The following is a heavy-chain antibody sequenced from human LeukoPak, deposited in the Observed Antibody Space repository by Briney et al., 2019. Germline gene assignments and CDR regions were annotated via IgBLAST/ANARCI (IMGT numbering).Heavy chain of an antibody. V-gene: IGHV3-53*01. CDR1: GFTLSSDY. Sequence: GGSLRLSCAASGFTLSSDYMSWVRQAPGEGLEWVSVIYSGGRKYYPDSVRGRFTISRDNSKNTLYLQMDSLRAEDTAVYYCARMTTVPYYFDYWGQGTLVTVSS. J-gene: IGHJ4*02. CDR3: ARMTTVPYYFDY. D-gene: IGHD4-17*01. CDR2: IYSGGRK.